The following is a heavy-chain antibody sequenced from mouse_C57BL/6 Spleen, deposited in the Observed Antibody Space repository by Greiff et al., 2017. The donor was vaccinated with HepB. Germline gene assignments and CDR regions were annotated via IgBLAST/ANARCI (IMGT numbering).Heavy chain of an antibody. V-gene: IGHV3-6*01. CDR2: ISYDGSN. Sequence: DVQLQESGPGLVKPSQSLSLTCSVTGYSITSGYYWNWIRQFPGNKLEWMGYISYDGSNNYNPSLKNRISITRDTSKNQFFLKLNSVTTEDTATYYCARRERYYFDYWGQGTTLTVSS. J-gene: IGHJ2*01. CDR3: ARRERYYFDY. CDR1: GYSITSGYY.